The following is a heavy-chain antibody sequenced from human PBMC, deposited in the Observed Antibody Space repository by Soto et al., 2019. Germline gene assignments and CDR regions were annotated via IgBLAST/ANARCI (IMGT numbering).Heavy chain of an antibody. V-gene: IGHV1-46*01. D-gene: IGHD2-21*02. J-gene: IGHJ6*02. CDR2: TNPGGGST. CDR3: ARDSGNMGDSEYYYYYGMDV. Sequence: QVQLVQSGPGVRNPGASGKVPCKASDYTFTSSNMHGVRQPPGQGLGWRGKTNPGGGSTSYAQKFQGRVTMTRDTSTSTVYMELSSLRSEDTAVYYCARDSGNMGDSEYYYYYGMDVWGQGTTVTVSS. CDR1: DYTFTSSN.